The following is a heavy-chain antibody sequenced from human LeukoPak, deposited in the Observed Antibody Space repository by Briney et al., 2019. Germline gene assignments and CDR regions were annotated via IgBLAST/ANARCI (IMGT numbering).Heavy chain of an antibody. CDR2: IYGSGYT. V-gene: IGHV4-59*01. CDR3: ARETSLAGFASGLGFNY. Sequence: SETLSLTCTVSGGSISGWYWSWTRQPPGKGLEWIGYIYGSGYTNYNPSLKSRVTMSIDTSKNHFSLKLTSVTAADTATYYCARETSLAGFASGLGFNYWGQGILVTVSS. J-gene: IGHJ4*02. CDR1: GGSISGWY. D-gene: IGHD6-19*01.